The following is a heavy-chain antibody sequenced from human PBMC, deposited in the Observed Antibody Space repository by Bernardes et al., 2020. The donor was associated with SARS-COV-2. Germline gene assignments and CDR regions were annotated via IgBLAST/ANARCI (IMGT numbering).Heavy chain of an antibody. Sequence: GGSLRLSCAASGFTFSDYYMSWIRQAPGKGLEWVSYISSSGSTIYYADSVKGRFTISRDNAKNSLYLQMNSLRAEDTAVYYCARDAHSGYDYYYYYGMDVWAQGPTVTVSS. CDR2: ISSSGSTI. CDR1: GFTFSDYY. V-gene: IGHV3-11*01. CDR3: ARDAHSGYDYYYYYGMDV. D-gene: IGHD5-12*01. J-gene: IGHJ6*02.